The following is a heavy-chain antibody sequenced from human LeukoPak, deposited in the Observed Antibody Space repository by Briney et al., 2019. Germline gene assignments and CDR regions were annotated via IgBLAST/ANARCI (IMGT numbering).Heavy chain of an antibody. CDR1: GFTFSDHH. D-gene: IGHD3-3*01. CDR2: IKSKTDGGTT. CDR3: TTDPYYDFWSGYSPNWFDP. Sequence: GGSLSVSCAASGFTFSDHHMDWVRQAPGKGLEWVGRIKSKTDGGTTDYAAPVKGRFTISRDDSKNTLYLQMNSLKTEDTAVYYCTTDPYYDFWSGYSPNWFDPWGQGTLVTVSS. J-gene: IGHJ5*02. V-gene: IGHV3-15*01.